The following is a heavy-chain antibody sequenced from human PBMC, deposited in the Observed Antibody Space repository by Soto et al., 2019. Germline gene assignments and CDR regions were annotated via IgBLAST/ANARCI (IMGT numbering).Heavy chain of an antibody. Sequence: QVQLVQSGAGVKKPGSSVKVSCKASGGIFSTYAISWLRQAPGQGLEWMGGIIPIFGTPNYAHRFQGRVTITADESTSTAYRELSRLRSEGTAVYYCARDRGDCGSRSYYNRVGSWGQGTLVTVSS. CDR3: ARDRGDCGSRSYYNRVGS. CDR1: GGIFSTYA. D-gene: IGHD3-10*01. J-gene: IGHJ4*02. CDR2: IIPIFGTP. V-gene: IGHV1-69*01.